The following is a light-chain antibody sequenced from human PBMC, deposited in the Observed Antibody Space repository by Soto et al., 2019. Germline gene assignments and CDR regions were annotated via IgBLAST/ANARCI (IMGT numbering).Light chain of an antibody. CDR2: AAS. J-gene: IGKJ1*01. CDR1: QSISSY. CDR3: QQSYSTWT. V-gene: IGKV1-39*01. Sequence: DIQMTQSPSSLSSSVVDRVTITSRASQSISSYLNWYQQKPGKAPKLLIYAASSLQSGVPSRFSGSGSGTDFTLTISSLQPEDFATYYCQQSYSTWTFGQGTKVDIK.